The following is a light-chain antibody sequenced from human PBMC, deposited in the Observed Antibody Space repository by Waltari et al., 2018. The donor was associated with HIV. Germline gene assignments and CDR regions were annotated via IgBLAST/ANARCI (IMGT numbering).Light chain of an antibody. V-gene: IGLV2-11*02. CDR3: CSYAGNYTLI. J-gene: IGLJ2*01. Sequence: QSALTQPRPVSGSPGQSVTISRTGTSSDVGGFNPVQWYQQHPVKAPKPMFYDGTKRPSGVPDRFSGSKSGNTTSLTISGLQADDEADYYCCSYAGNYTLIFGGGTKLTVL. CDR2: DGT. CDR1: SSDVGGFNP.